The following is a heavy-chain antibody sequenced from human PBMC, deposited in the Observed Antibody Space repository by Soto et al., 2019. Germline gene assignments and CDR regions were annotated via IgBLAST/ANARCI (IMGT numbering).Heavy chain of an antibody. Sequence: PGGSLRLSCAASGFTFSSYSMNWVRQAPGKGLEWVSYISSSSTIYYADSVKGRFTISRDNAKNSLYLQMNSLRDEDTAVYYCARDSGNYDILTGYYNRVPFDYWGQGTLVTVSS. J-gene: IGHJ4*02. D-gene: IGHD3-9*01. CDR2: ISSSSTI. CDR1: GFTFSSYS. CDR3: ARDSGNYDILTGYYNRVPFDY. V-gene: IGHV3-48*02.